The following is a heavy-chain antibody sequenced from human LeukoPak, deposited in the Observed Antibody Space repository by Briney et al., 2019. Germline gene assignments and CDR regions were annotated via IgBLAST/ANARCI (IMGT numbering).Heavy chain of an antibody. CDR2: IYYSGST. D-gene: IGHD6-19*01. J-gene: IGHJ4*02. CDR1: GDSISSNY. CDR3: ARGGWHYLDY. Sequence: SETLSLTCTVSGDSISSNYWSWIRQPAGKGLEWIGYIYYSGSTNYNPPLRSRVTISLDTSKNQFSLKLSSVTAADTAVYYCARGGWHYLDYWGQGTLVTVSS. V-gene: IGHV4-59*01.